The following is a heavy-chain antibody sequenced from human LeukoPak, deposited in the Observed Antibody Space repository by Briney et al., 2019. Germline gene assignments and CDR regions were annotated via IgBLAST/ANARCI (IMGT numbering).Heavy chain of an antibody. CDR1: GFTFSTYA. V-gene: IGHV3-23*01. CDR2: IRGSSGST. Sequence: PGGSLRLSCAASGFTFSTYAMSWVRQAPGKGLEWVSFIRGSSGSTYYADSVKGRFTISRDNSKKTVYLQMNSLRAEDTALYYCAKDHVPYSRAHYGALDYWGQGTLVTVSS. CDR3: AKDHVPYSRAHYGALDY. D-gene: IGHD3-22*01. J-gene: IGHJ4*02.